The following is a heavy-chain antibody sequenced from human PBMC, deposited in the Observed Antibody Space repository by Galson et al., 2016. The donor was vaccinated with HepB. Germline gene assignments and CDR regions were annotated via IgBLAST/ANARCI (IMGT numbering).Heavy chain of an antibody. D-gene: IGHD1-1*01. CDR1: GESVSSEYW. V-gene: IGHV4-4*02. CDR2: IHHSGST. CDR3: AAARRARYLGP. Sequence: SETLSLTCGVSGESVSSEYWWTWVRQSPGKGLEWIAEIHHSGSTNYNPSLKSRVAVSLDKSKKDFSLILNSVTGADTAVYFCAAARRARYLGPWGQGTLVTVSS. J-gene: IGHJ5*02.